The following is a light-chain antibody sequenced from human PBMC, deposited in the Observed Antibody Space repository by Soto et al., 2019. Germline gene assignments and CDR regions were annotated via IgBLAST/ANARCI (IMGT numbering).Light chain of an antibody. CDR3: QQFDKLSFT. Sequence: DLQMTQSPSSLSASVGDRVTITCQASQDIKKYLNWYQQKPGEAPKVLIFDASNLQTGVPSRYSGRGSGSDFILTINSLQPEDITTYYCQQFDKLSFTFGPGTKVHI. V-gene: IGKV1-33*01. J-gene: IGKJ3*01. CDR2: DAS. CDR1: QDIKKY.